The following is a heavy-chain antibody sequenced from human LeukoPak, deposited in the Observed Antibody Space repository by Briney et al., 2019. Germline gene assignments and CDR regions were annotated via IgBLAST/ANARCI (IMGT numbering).Heavy chain of an antibody. J-gene: IGHJ4*02. CDR1: GGTFSSYA. Sequence: SVKVSCKASGGTFSSYAISWVQQAPGQGLEWMGGIIPIFGTANYAQKFQGRVTITTDESTSTAYMELSSLRSEDTAVYYCARHKFQYYDILTGYFDYWGQGTLVTVSS. V-gene: IGHV1-69*05. CDR3: ARHKFQYYDILTGYFDY. D-gene: IGHD3-9*01. CDR2: IIPIFGTA.